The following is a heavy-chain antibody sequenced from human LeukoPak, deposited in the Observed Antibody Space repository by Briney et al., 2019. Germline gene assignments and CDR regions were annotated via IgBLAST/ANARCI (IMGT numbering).Heavy chain of an antibody. J-gene: IGHJ4*02. CDR2: INSDGSIT. CDR1: VFTFSSYW. CDR3: ASVRAPFSPHFDN. Sequence: GGSLRLSCAVSVFTFSSYWMQWGRQAPGKGLMWVSRINSDGSITNYADSVKGRFTISRDNAKNTLYLQMNSLRAEDTAVYYCASVRAPFSPHFDNGGQGTLVTVPS. D-gene: IGHD6-6*01. V-gene: IGHV3-74*01.